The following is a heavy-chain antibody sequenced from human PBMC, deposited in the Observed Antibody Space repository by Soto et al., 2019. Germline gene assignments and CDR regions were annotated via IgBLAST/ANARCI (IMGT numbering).Heavy chain of an antibody. CDR1: GDSVSSSSAA. Sequence: SQTLSLTCAISGDSVSSSSAAWNWIRQSPSRGLEWLGRTYYRSKWYNDYAVSVKSRITINPDTSKNQFSLQLNSVTPEDTAVYYCARWFVGYCSGGSCYGFDYWGQGTLVTVSS. V-gene: IGHV6-1*01. D-gene: IGHD2-15*01. CDR3: ARWFVGYCSGGSCYGFDY. CDR2: TYYRSKWYN. J-gene: IGHJ4*02.